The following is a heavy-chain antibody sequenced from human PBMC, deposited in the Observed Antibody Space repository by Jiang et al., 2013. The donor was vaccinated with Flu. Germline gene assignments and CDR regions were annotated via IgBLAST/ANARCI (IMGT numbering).Heavy chain of an antibody. J-gene: IGHJ6*02. D-gene: IGHD6-13*01. CDR1: GGTFSHYA. CDR2: IIPIVGTA. V-gene: IGHV1-69*01. CDR3: ARGSQAADYYYGMDV. Sequence: SGAEVKKPGSSVKVSCKASGGTFSHYAISWVRQAPGQGLEWMGGIIPIVGTAKYAQRFQGRLTISAHESTRTADIELSSLTSDDTAVYYCARGSQAADYYYGMDVWGQGTTVTVS.